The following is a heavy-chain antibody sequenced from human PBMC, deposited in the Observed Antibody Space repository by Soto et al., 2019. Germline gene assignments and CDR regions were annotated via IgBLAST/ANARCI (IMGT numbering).Heavy chain of an antibody. J-gene: IGHJ4*02. CDR2: IFHTGTT. CDR1: GGSVSSGNYY. V-gene: IGHV4-61*01. Sequence: SETLSLTCTVSGGSVSSGNYYWSWIRQPPGKGLEWIGYIFHTGTTNYNPSLKSRVTISLDTSMNQFSLKLSSVTPADTAVYYCTRAPVSGGYCFAFWGQGTPVTVSS. D-gene: IGHD1-26*01. CDR3: TRAPVSGGYCFAF.